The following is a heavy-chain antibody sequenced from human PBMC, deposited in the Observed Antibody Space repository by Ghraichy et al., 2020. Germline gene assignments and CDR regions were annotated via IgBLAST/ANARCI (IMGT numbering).Heavy chain of an antibody. CDR3: ATRRGDFYFFDY. CDR2: ISSSSTYI. Sequence: GESLNISCAASGLTFSTYTMNWIRQAPGKGLEWISSISSSSTYIYYSYSVSGRFAISRDNAKNSLYLQMNSLRAEDTAVYYCATRRGDFYFFDYWGQGALVTVSS. CDR1: GLTFSTYT. J-gene: IGHJ4*02. D-gene: IGHD2-21*02. V-gene: IGHV3-21*01.